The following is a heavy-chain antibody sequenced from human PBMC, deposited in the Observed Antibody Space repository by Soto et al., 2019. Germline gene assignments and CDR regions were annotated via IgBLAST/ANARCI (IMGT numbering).Heavy chain of an antibody. CDR2: IYYSGST. CDR3: ARDPLTGDDAFDI. D-gene: IGHD7-27*01. CDR1: GGSVSSGSYY. V-gene: IGHV4-61*01. J-gene: IGHJ3*02. Sequence: SETLSLTCTVSGGSVSSGSYYWSWIRQPPGKGLEWIGYIYYSGSTNYHPSLKSRVTISVDTSKNQFSLKLSSVTAADTAVYYCARDPLTGDDAFDIWGQGTMVTVSS.